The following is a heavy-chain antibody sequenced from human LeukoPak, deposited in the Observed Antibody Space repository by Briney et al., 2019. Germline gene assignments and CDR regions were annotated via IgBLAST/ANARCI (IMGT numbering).Heavy chain of an antibody. V-gene: IGHV3-53*01. CDR2: IYSGGST. J-gene: IGHJ3*02. Sequence: GGSLRLSCAASGFTVSTNYMSWVRQAPGMGLEWVSVIYSGGSTKYADSVKGRFTISRDNSKNTLYLQMNSLGAEDTAVYYCAREASRDGYNDAFDIWGQGTMVTVSS. D-gene: IGHD5-24*01. CDR3: AREASRDGYNDAFDI. CDR1: GFTVSTNY.